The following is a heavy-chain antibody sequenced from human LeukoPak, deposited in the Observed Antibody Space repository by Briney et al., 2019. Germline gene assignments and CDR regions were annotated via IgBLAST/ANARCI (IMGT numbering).Heavy chain of an antibody. D-gene: IGHD6-19*01. J-gene: IGHJ3*02. V-gene: IGHV1-18*01. CDR3: AAYSSGWQGDAFDI. CDR1: GGTFSSYA. CDR2: ISAYNGNT. Sequence: ASVKVSCKASGGTFSSYAISWVRQAPGQGLEWMGWISAYNGNTNYAQKFQGRVTMTRDTSISTAYMELSRLRSDDTAVYYCAAYSSGWQGDAFDIWGQGTMVTVSS.